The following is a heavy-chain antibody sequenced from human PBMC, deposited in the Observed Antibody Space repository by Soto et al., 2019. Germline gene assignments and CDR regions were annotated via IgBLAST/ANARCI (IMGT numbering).Heavy chain of an antibody. D-gene: IGHD3-22*01. CDR1: GFTFSSYW. J-gene: IGHJ6*02. V-gene: IGHV3-7*05. CDR3: ARCDYYDSSGYFPAYYYYYGMDV. Sequence: GGSLRLSCAASGFTFSSYWMSWVRQAPGKGLEWVANIKQDGSEKYYVDSVKGRFTISRDNAKNSLYLQMNSLRAEDTAVYYCARCDYYDSSGYFPAYYYYYGMDVWGQGTTVTVSS. CDR2: IKQDGSEK.